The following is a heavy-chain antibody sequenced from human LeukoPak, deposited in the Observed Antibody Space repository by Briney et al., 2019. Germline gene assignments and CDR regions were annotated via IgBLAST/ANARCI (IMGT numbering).Heavy chain of an antibody. CDR1: GFTFTKYA. CDR2: IRAGGGST. CDR3: AKDGGSGMGFDP. V-gene: IGHV3-23*01. Sequence: GRSLRVSSAASGFTFTKYAMTSVRQAPGKGLEWVSGIRAGGGSTNLADSVRGRFTLSTDNSKNTLYLQMNSLRAEDAAIYYCAKDGGSGMGFDPGGQGTLVTVSS. J-gene: IGHJ5*02. D-gene: IGHD3-10*01.